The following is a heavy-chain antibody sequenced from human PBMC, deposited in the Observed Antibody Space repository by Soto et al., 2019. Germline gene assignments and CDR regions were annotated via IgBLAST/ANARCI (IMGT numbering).Heavy chain of an antibody. CDR2: TYYRSKWYN. J-gene: IGHJ6*02. CDR1: GDSVSSNSAA. D-gene: IGHD3-10*01. CDR3: SRGLNYYGSGSPSYGMDV. V-gene: IGHV6-1*01. Sequence: SQTLSLTCAISGDSVSSNSAAWNWIRQSPSRGLEWLGRTYYRSKWYNDYAVSVESRITVNPDPSKNQFSLQLNSVTPEDTAVYYCSRGLNYYGSGSPSYGMDVWGQGTMVTVSS.